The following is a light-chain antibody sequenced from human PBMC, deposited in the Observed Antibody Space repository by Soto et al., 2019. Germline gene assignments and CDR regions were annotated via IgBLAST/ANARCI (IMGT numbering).Light chain of an antibody. CDR2: WAS. Sequence: DIVMTQSPDSLSVSRGERATITCKSSQSVSYASNNRNYLAWYQQKPGQPPKLLIYWASTRESGVPYRFTGSGSGTDFTLTIDGLQAEDVAVYFCHQLHSLPWTFGQGTKVEIK. CDR1: QSVSYASNNRNY. CDR3: HQLHSLPWT. V-gene: IGKV4-1*01. J-gene: IGKJ1*01.